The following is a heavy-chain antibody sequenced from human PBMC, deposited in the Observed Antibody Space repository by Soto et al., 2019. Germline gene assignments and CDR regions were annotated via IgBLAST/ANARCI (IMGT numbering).Heavy chain of an antibody. J-gene: IGHJ4*02. CDR3: TTDVPMGMQITIFGVVIIQDSH. CDR2: IKSKTDGGTT. Sequence: GESLKISCAASGFTFSNAWMSWVHQAPGKGLEWVGRIKSKTDGGTTDYAAPVKGRFTISRDDSKNTLYLQMNSLKTEDTAVYYCTTDVPMGMQITIFGVVIIQDSHWGQGTLVTVSS. CDR1: GFTFSNAW. D-gene: IGHD3-3*01. V-gene: IGHV3-15*01.